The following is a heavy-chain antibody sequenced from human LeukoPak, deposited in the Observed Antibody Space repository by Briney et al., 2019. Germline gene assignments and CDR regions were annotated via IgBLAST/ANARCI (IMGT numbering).Heavy chain of an antibody. J-gene: IGHJ6*04. CDR3: AREGEGYCSSTSCPGGMDV. D-gene: IGHD2-2*01. CDR2: IKQDGSEK. V-gene: IGHV3-7*03. CDR1: GFTFGSYW. Sequence: GGSLRLSCAASGFTFGSYWMSWVRQAPGKGLEWVANIKQDGSEKYYVDSVKGRFTISRDNAKNSLYLQMNSLRAEDTAVYYCAREGEGYCSSTSCPGGMDVWGKGTTVTVSS.